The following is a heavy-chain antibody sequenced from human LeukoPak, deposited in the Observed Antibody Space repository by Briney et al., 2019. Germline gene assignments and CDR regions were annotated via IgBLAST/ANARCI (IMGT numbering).Heavy chain of an antibody. CDR2: ISNDGTST. J-gene: IGHJ4*02. D-gene: IGHD3-10*01. CDR3: ARSELVRGVNTVYYFDY. Sequence: GGSLRLSCEASGFTFNSYSFNWVRQAPGKGLVWVSRISNDGTSTSYADSVKGRFTISRDNAKNSLYLQMNSLRAEDTAVYYCARSELVRGVNTVYYFDYWGQGTLVTVSS. CDR1: GFTFNSYS. V-gene: IGHV3-74*01.